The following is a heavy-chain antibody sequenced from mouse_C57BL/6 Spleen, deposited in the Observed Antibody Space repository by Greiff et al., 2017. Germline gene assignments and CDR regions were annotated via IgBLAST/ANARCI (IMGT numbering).Heavy chain of an antibody. CDR1: GFSLTSYG. CDR3: ARNKGGKRDWYFDV. Sequence: QVQLKESGPGLVQPSQSLSITCTVSGFSLTSYGVHWVRQSPGKGLEWLGVIWSGGSTDYNAAFISRLSISKDNSKSQVFFKMNSLQADDTAIYYCARNKGGKRDWYFDVWGTGTTVTVSS. CDR2: IWSGGST. V-gene: IGHV2-2*01. D-gene: IGHD2-1*01. J-gene: IGHJ1*03.